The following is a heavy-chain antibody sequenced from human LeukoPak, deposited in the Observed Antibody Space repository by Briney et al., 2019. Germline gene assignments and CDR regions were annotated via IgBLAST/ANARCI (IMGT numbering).Heavy chain of an antibody. D-gene: IGHD3-16*02. J-gene: IGHJ4*02. CDR1: GFSFSTYA. CDR2: IIGSGGST. V-gene: IGHV3-23*01. CDR3: AKDLVDYVWGSYRYTAAGGAFDY. Sequence: GGSLRLSCAASGFSFSTYAMSWVRQAPGKGLEWVSGIIGSGGSTYYAASVKGRFTISRDNSKNTLYLQMNSLTAEDTAVYFCAKDLVDYVWGSYRYTAAGGAFDYWGQGTLVTVSS.